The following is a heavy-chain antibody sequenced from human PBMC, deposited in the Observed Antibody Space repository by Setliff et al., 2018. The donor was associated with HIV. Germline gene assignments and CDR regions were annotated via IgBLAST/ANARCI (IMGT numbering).Heavy chain of an antibody. V-gene: IGHV4-39*07. D-gene: IGHD3-16*01. CDR3: AKDWGSRLSYSFYYMDV. CDR2: INHSGST. Sequence: SETLSLTCSVSGASISSNSYYWGWIRQPPGKGLEWIGEINHSGSTNYNPSLKSRVTISVDTSKNQFSLKLSSVTASDTAVYYCAKDWGSRLSYSFYYMDVWGKGTTVTVSS. CDR1: GASISSNSYY. J-gene: IGHJ6*03.